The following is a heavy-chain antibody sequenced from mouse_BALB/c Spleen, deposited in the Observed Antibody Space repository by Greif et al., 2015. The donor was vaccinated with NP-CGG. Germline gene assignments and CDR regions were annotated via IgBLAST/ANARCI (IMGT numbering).Heavy chain of an antibody. CDR1: GFNIKDTY. Sequence: VQLQQSGAELVKPGASVKLSCTASGFNIKDTYMHWVKQRPEQGLEWIGRIDPANGNTKYDPKFQGKATITADTSSNTAYLQLSSLTSEDTAVYYCARLGRRGDSSDAWFAYWGQGTLVTVSA. D-gene: IGHD3-2*01. CDR3: ARLGRRGDSSDAWFAY. CDR2: IDPANGNT. V-gene: IGHV14-3*02. J-gene: IGHJ3*01.